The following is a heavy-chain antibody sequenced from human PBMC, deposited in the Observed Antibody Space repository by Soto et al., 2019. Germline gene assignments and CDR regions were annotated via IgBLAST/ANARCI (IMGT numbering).Heavy chain of an antibody. CDR2: TYYRSKWYN. J-gene: IGHJ6*03. D-gene: IGHD3-16*01. CDR3: ARGRGKRSSYYYYYMDV. CDR1: GDSVSSNSAA. Sequence: SQTLSLTCAISGDSVSSNSAAWNWIRQSPSRGLEWLGRTYYRSKWYNDYAVSVKSRITINPDTSKNQFSLQLNSVTPEDTAVYYCARGRGKRSSYYYYYMDVWGEGTTVTVSS. V-gene: IGHV6-1*01.